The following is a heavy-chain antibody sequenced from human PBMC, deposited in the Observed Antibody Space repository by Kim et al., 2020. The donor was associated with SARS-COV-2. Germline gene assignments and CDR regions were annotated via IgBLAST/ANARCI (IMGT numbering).Heavy chain of an antibody. D-gene: IGHD2-2*01. J-gene: IGHJ5*02. CDR2: IYYSGST. CDR3: ARSNCSSTSCYADWFDP. V-gene: IGHV4-39*01. Sequence: SETLSLTCTVSGGSISSRSYYWGWIRQPPGKGLEWIGSIYYSGSTYYNPSLKSRVTISVDTSKNQFSLKLSSVTAADTAVYYCARSNCSSTSCYADWFDPWGQGTLVTVSS. CDR1: GGSISSRSYY.